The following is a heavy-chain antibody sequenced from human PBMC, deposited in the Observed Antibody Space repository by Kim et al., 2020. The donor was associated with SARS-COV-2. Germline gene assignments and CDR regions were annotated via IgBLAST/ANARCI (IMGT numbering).Heavy chain of an antibody. Sequence: LKSGVTISVDTSKNQFSLKLSSVTAADTAVYYCARAKYSSSWYGGKYYFDYWGQGTLVTVSS. J-gene: IGHJ4*02. V-gene: IGHV4-34*01. D-gene: IGHD6-13*01. CDR3: ARAKYSSSWYGGKYYFDY.